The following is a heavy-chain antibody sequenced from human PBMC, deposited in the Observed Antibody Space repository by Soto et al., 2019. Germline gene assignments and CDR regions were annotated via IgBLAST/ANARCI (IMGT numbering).Heavy chain of an antibody. Sequence: ASVKVSCKASGYTFTNYAVHWVRQAPGQRLEWMGWINSGNGDTKHSQKFQGRVTITRDTSANTAYMDLGSLGSEDTAVYYCARGSAATSGWYLLDYWGQGTLVTVSS. CDR3: ARGSAATSGWYLLDY. J-gene: IGHJ4*02. D-gene: IGHD6-19*01. V-gene: IGHV1-3*01. CDR1: GYTFTNYA. CDR2: INSGNGDT.